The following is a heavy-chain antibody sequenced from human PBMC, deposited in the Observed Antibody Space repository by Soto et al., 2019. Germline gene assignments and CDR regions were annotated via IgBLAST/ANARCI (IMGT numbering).Heavy chain of an antibody. J-gene: IGHJ5*02. CDR2: IYYSGST. Sequence: QVQLQESGPGLVKPSETLSLTCTVSGGSISSYYWSWIRQPPGKGLEWIGYIYYSGSTNYNPSLKSRVTISVDTAKNQFSLKLSSVTAADTAVYYCARAFSYSSSWPYWFDPWGQGTLVTVSS. V-gene: IGHV4-59*01. CDR1: GGSISSYY. D-gene: IGHD6-13*01. CDR3: ARAFSYSSSWPYWFDP.